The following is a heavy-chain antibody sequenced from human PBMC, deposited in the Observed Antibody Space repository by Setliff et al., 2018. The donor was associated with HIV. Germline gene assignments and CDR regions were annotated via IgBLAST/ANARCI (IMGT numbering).Heavy chain of an antibody. Sequence: PSETLSLTCAVSGGSMRSSGYSWTWIRQAPGKGPEWVGYIYYNGNAYYNPSLKSRVTISVDRSKNQFSLKLSSVTAADTAVYYCARRGDFFYYAMDVWGQGTTVTVSS. J-gene: IGHJ6*02. CDR1: GGSMRSSGYS. CDR3: ARRGDFFYYAMDV. V-gene: IGHV4-30-2*01. CDR2: IYYNGNA.